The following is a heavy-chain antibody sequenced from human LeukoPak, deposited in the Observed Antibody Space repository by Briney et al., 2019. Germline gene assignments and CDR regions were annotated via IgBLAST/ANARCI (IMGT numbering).Heavy chain of an antibody. CDR3: RLWFGDLGLDY. CDR2: ISGDGRSA. V-gene: IGHV3-74*01. D-gene: IGHD3-10*01. CDR1: GFTFSSYG. Sequence: GRSLRLSCAASGFTFSSYGMYWVRQAPGKGLAWVSRISGDGRSASYADSVKGRFTISRDNAKNTLYLQMNSLRVEDTAVYYCRLWFGDLGLDYWGQGTLVTVSS. J-gene: IGHJ4*02.